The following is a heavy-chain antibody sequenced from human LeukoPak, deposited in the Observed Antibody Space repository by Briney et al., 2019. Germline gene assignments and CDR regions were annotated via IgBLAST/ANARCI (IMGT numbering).Heavy chain of an antibody. CDR1: GGSISSYY. V-gene: IGHV4-59*01. CDR2: IDYNGYT. J-gene: IGHJ4*02. CDR3: ARLAKCDGDCYSFDF. Sequence: SETLSLTCTVSGGSISSYYWSWIRQPPGKGLDYIGFIDYNGYTNYNPSLKSRVTISADTSKNQLSLNLNSVTSADAAVYYCARLAKCDGDCYSFDFWGQGILVAVSS. D-gene: IGHD2-21*02.